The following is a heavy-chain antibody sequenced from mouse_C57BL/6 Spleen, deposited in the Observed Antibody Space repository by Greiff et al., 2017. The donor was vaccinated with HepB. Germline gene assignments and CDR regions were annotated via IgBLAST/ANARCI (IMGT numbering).Heavy chain of an antibody. V-gene: IGHV5-17*01. J-gene: IGHJ2*01. CDR1: GFTFSDYG. CDR3: ARLYDYDGYYFDY. D-gene: IGHD2-4*01. Sequence: EVKLMESGGGLVKPGGSLKLSCAASGFTFSDYGMHWVRQAPEKGLEWVAYISSGSSTIYYADTVKGRFTISRDNAKNTLFLQMTSLRSEDTAMYYCARLYDYDGYYFDYWGQGTTLTVSS. CDR2: ISSGSSTI.